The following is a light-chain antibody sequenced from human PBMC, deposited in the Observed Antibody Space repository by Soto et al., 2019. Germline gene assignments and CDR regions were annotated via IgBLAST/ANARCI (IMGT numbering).Light chain of an antibody. CDR1: QSLLHTNGYNY. CDR3: MQALQTPRT. Sequence: DIVMTQSPLSLTVTPGESASISCWSSQSLLHTNGYNYFDWYLQKPGQSPQLLSYLGSNRASGVPDRFSGRGSGTDFTLRISRVVADDVGVYYCMQALQTPRTFGQGTKLEIK. V-gene: IGKV2-28*01. CDR2: LGS. J-gene: IGKJ2*01.